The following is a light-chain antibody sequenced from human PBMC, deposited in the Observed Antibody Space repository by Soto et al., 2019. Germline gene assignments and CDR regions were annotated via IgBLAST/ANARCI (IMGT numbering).Light chain of an antibody. CDR2: AAS. CDR1: QSVTSY. CDR3: KQRSNWPPVYS. J-gene: IGKJ2*01. V-gene: IGKV3-11*01. Sequence: EVVLTQSPATLSLSPGERATLSCRASQSVTSYLAWYQQKPGQAPRLLIYAASNRATGIPARFSGSGSGTDFTLTISSLEPEDFAVYYCKQRSNWPPVYSFGQGTKLEIK.